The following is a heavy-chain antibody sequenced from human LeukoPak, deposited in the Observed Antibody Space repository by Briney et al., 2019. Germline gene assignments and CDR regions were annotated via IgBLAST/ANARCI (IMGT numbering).Heavy chain of an antibody. J-gene: IGHJ4*02. CDR1: GFTFSSNY. CDR3: ARASSGYSYGHYFDY. Sequence: GGSLRLSCAASGFTFSSNYMSWVRQAPGKGLEWVSVIYSGGSTYYADSVKGRFTISRDNSKNTLYLQMNSLRAEDTAVYYCARASSGYSYGHYFDYWGQGTLVTVSS. V-gene: IGHV3-66*02. CDR2: IYSGGST. D-gene: IGHD5-18*01.